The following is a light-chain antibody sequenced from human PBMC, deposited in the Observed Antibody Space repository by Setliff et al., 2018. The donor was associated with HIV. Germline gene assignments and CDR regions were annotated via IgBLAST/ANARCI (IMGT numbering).Light chain of an antibody. Sequence: QSALTQPASVSGSPGQSITISCTGTSSDIGSHDYVSWYQQHPGKAPKLIIYDVSNRPSGVSYRFSASKSGNTASLTISGLQAEDEADYYCSSYTSSNTYVFGTGTKVTVL. CDR1: SSDIGSHDY. CDR3: SSYTSSNTYV. V-gene: IGLV2-14*03. CDR2: DVS. J-gene: IGLJ1*01.